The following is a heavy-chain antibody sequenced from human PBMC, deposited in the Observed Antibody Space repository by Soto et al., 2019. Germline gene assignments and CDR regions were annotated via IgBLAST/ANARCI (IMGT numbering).Heavy chain of an antibody. D-gene: IGHD3-3*01. CDR1: GGSISSGGYY. CDR3: ARVFNEANYDFWSGPPGAGDI. J-gene: IGHJ3*02. CDR2: IYYSGST. Sequence: QVQLQESGPGLVKPSQTLSLTCTVSGGSISSGGYYWSWIRQHPGKGLEWIGYIYYSGSTYYNPSPKSRVTISVDTSKNQFSLKLSSVTAADTAVYYCARVFNEANYDFWSGPPGAGDIWGQGTMVTVSS. V-gene: IGHV4-31*03.